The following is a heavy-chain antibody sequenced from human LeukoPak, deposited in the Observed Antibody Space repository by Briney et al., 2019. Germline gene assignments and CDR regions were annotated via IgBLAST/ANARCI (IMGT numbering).Heavy chain of an antibody. CDR3: ATQRRGSAWPEYFQY. Sequence: SQTLSLTCTVSGDSISNGDYYWSWIRQHPGKGLEWTGYIHHSGTTYYNASLKSRLTISVDTSENQFSLRLSSVTVADTAVYYCATQRRGSAWPEYFQYWGQGTLVIVSS. CDR2: IHHSGTT. V-gene: IGHV4-31*03. CDR1: GDSISNGDYY. D-gene: IGHD6-25*01. J-gene: IGHJ1*01.